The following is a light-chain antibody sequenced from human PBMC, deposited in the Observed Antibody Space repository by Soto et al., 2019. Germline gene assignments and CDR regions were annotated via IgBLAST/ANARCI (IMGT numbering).Light chain of an antibody. CDR1: QSISSY. J-gene: IGKJ1*01. V-gene: IGKV1-39*01. CDR3: QQSYSSPAT. CDR2: AAS. Sequence: DIQMTQSPSSLSASVGDRVTITCRASQSISSYLNWYQQKLGKAPKVLIYAASSLQSGVPSRFSGSGSGTDFTLTISSLQPEDFATYYCQQSYSSPATFGQGTKVEIK.